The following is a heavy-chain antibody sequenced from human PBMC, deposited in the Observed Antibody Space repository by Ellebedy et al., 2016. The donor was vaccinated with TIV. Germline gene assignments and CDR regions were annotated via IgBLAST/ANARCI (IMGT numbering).Heavy chain of an antibody. J-gene: IGHJ3*02. Sequence: AASVKVSCKVFGYTLTELSIHWVRQAPGKGLEWMGGFDHEDGETIYAQKFQGRVTMTEDTSTDTAYMELSSLRSEDTAVYYCAVTMIVVGGDAFDIWGQGTLVTVSS. CDR3: AVTMIVVGGDAFDI. V-gene: IGHV1-24*01. D-gene: IGHD3-22*01. CDR2: FDHEDGET. CDR1: GYTLTELS.